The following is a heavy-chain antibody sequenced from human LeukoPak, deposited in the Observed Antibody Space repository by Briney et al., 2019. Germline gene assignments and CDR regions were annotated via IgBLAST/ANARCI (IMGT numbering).Heavy chain of an antibody. D-gene: IGHD6-19*01. Sequence: GGSLRLSRAASGFTVSSNYMSWVRQAPGKGLEWVSVIYSGGSTYYADSVKGRFTISRDNSKNTLYLQMNSLRAEDTAVYYCARGLLPYSSGWVIFDYWGQGTLVTVSS. CDR2: IYSGGST. V-gene: IGHV3-66*01. CDR1: GFTVSSNY. J-gene: IGHJ4*02. CDR3: ARGLLPYSSGWVIFDY.